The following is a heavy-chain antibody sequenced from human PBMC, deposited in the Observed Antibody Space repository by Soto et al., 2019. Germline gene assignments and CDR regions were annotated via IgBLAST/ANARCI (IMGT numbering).Heavy chain of an antibody. CDR1: GGSISSYY. Sequence: SETLSLTCTVSGGSISSYYWSWIRQPPGKGLEWIGYIYYSGSTYYNPSLKSRVTISVDTSMNQFSLKLSSVTAADTAVYYCARHGDSSGWDYYDGMDVWGQGTTVT. D-gene: IGHD6-19*01. CDR2: IYYSGST. CDR3: ARHGDSSGWDYYDGMDV. J-gene: IGHJ6*02. V-gene: IGHV4-59*04.